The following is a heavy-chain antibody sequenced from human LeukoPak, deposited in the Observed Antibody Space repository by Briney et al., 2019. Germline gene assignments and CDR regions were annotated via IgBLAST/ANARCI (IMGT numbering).Heavy chain of an antibody. Sequence: SETLSLTCTVSGGSISSYYWSWIRQPPGKGLEWIGYIYYSGSTNYNPSLKSRVTISVDTSKNQFSLKLSSVTAADTAAYYCARHIPRWFGELLSGINWFDPWGQGTLVTVSS. CDR2: IYYSGST. V-gene: IGHV4-59*08. CDR1: GGSISSYY. CDR3: ARHIPRWFGELLSGINWFDP. J-gene: IGHJ5*02. D-gene: IGHD3-10*01.